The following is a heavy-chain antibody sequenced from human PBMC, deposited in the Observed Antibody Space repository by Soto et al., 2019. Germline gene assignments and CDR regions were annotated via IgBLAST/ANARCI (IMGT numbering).Heavy chain of an antibody. CDR1: GFTFSSYS. D-gene: IGHD1-7*01. J-gene: IGHJ4*02. Sequence: PGGSLRLSCAASGFTFSSYSMNWVRQAPGKGLEWVSSISSSSSYIYYADSVKGRFTIPRDNAKNSLYLQMNSLRAEDTAVYYCARVLTGTTGYFDYWGQGTLVTVSS. CDR2: ISSSSSYI. CDR3: ARVLTGTTGYFDY. V-gene: IGHV3-21*01.